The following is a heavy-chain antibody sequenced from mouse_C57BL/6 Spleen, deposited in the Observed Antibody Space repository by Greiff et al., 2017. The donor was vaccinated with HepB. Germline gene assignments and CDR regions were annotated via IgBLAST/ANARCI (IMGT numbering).Heavy chain of an antibody. CDR3: VSQRYSSGKYYAMDY. D-gene: IGHD3-2*02. CDR2: IRSKSNNYAT. CDR1: GFSFNTYA. Sequence: EPGGGLVQPKGSLKLSCAASGFSFNTYAMNWVRQAPGKGLEWVARIRSKSNNYATYYADSVKDRFTISRDDSESMLYLQMNNLKTEDTAMYYCVSQRYSSGKYYAMDYWGQGTSVTVSS. J-gene: IGHJ4*01. V-gene: IGHV10-1*01.